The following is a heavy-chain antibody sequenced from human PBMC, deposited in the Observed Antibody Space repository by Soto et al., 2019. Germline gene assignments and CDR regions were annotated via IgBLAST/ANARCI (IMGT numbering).Heavy chain of an antibody. V-gene: IGHV4-61*08. CDR3: ARHSDTAMVYYYYYGMDV. CDR2: IYYSGST. J-gene: IGHJ6*02. Sequence: SETLSLTCTVSGGSISSGGYYWSWIRQHPGKGLEWIGYIYYSGSTNYNPSLKSRVTISVDTSKNQFSLKLSSVTAADTAVYYCARHSDTAMVYYYYYGMDVWGQGTTVTVSS. D-gene: IGHD5-18*01. CDR1: GGSISSGGYY.